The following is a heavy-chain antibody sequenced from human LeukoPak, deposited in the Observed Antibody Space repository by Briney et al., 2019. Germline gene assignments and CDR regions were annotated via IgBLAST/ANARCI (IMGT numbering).Heavy chain of an antibody. Sequence: PSQTLSLTCTVSGGSISSGDYYWSWIRQPPGKGLEWIGYIYYSGSTYYNPSLKSRVTISVDTSKNQSSLKLSSVTAADTAVYYCARGIVVPAAMGFDPWGQGTLVTVSS. V-gene: IGHV4-30-4*08. CDR2: IYYSGST. J-gene: IGHJ5*02. CDR1: GGSISSGDYY. CDR3: ARGIVVPAAMGFDP. D-gene: IGHD2-2*01.